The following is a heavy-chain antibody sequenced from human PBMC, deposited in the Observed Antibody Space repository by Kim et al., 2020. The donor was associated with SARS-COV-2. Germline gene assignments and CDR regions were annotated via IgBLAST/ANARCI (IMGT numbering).Heavy chain of an antibody. J-gene: IGHJ4*02. CDR2: IYYSGST. V-gene: IGHV4-59*13. CDR1: GGSISSYY. Sequence: SETLSLTCTVSGGSISSYYWSWIRQPPGKGLEWIGYIYYSGSTNYNPSLKSRVTISVDTSKNQFSLKLSSVTAADTAVYYCAREPPPNGSSGYYFDYWGQITLVAVSS. D-gene: IGHD3-22*01. CDR3: AREPPPNGSSGYYFDY.